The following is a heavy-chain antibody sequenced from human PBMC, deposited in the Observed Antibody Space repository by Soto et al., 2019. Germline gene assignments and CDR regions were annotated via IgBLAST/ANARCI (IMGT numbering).Heavy chain of an antibody. J-gene: IGHJ4*02. D-gene: IGHD6-19*01. Sequence: SETLSLTCAVSGVSISSSSYYWGWIRQPPGKGLEWIGSIYYSGSTYYTPSLQSRVAISVDTSKNQFSLKLNSVTAADTAVYYCARRTVNIRTFYSGLKTHCFDYWGQGTLVTVLL. CDR2: IYYSGST. CDR1: GVSISSSSYY. V-gene: IGHV4-39*01. CDR3: ARRTVNIRTFYSGLKTHCFDY.